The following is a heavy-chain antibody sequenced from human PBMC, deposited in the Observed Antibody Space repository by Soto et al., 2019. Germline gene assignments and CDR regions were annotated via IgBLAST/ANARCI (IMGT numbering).Heavy chain of an antibody. V-gene: IGHV4-59*01. CDR2: IYYSGST. Sequence: SETLSLTCTVSGGSISSYYWSWIRQPPGKGLEWIGYIYYSGSTNYNPSLKSRVTISVDTSKNQFSLKLSSVTAADTAVYYCARADYGDVSLFDPWGQGTLVTVSS. CDR1: GGSISSYY. J-gene: IGHJ5*02. D-gene: IGHD4-17*01. CDR3: ARADYGDVSLFDP.